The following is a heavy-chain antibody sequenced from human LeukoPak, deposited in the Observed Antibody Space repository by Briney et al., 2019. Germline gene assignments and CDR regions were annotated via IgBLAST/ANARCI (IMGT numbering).Heavy chain of an antibody. D-gene: IGHD2-21*01. J-gene: IGHJ3*02. CDR1: GGSISSSNW. CDR3: ARAAEVVIASGAFDI. CDR2: IYHSGST. V-gene: IGHV4-4*02. Sequence: SETLSLTCAVSGGSISSSNWWSWVRQPPGKGLEWIGEIYHSGSTNYNPSLKSRVTISVDKSKNQFSLKLSSVTAADTAVYYCARAAEVVIASGAFDIWGQGTMVTVSS.